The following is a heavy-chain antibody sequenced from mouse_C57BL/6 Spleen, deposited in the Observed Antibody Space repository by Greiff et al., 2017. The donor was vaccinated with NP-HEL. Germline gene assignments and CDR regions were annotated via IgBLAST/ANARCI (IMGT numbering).Heavy chain of an antibody. CDR2: ISYDGSN. Sequence: EVQLQESGPGLVKPSQSLSLTCSVTGYSITSGYYWNWIRQFPGNKLEWMGYISYDGSNNYNPSLKNRISITRDTSKNQFFLKLNSVTTEDTATYYCAREDYDGMDYWGQGTSVTVSS. D-gene: IGHD2-4*01. CDR1: GYSITSGYY. J-gene: IGHJ4*01. V-gene: IGHV3-6*01. CDR3: AREDYDGMDY.